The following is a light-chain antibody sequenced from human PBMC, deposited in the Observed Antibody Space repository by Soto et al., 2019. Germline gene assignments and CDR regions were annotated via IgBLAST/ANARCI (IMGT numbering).Light chain of an antibody. CDR3: QQRSDWPPIT. CDR1: RSVSSNY. CDR2: DGS. J-gene: IGKJ5*01. Sequence: EMVLTQSPGTLSLSPGERATLSCRGRRSVSSNYLAWYQQKPGQAPRLLIYDGSNRATGIPARFSGSGSGTDFTLTISSLEPEDFAVYYCQQRSDWPPITFGQGTRLEI. V-gene: IGKV3-11*01.